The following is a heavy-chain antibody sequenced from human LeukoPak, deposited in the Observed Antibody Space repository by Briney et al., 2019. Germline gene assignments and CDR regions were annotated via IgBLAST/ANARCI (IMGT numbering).Heavy chain of an antibody. D-gene: IGHD4-17*01. V-gene: IGHV3-23*01. CDR3: AKDGDQITVTKFDS. Sequence: GGPLRLPWAASEFTFSSYVMIGVGQPPGKGLEWVQGTSGSGGTTYYADSVKGRFTISRDNSKNTLYLEMNSLRAEDTAVYYCAKDGDQITVTKFDSWGQGTLVTVSS. J-gene: IGHJ4*02. CDR2: TSGSGGTT. CDR1: EFTFSSYV.